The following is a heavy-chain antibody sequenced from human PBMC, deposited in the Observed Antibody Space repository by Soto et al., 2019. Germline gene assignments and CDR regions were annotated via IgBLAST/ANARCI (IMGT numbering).Heavy chain of an antibody. Sequence: GGSLRLSCAPSGFIVSRNHMNWVRQAPGKGLEWVSVIYPGGGTHYADSVRGRFTISRDSSKNMVFLQMNSLRVEDTALYYCARYSGGGYWGQGTQVTVSS. CDR2: IYPGGGT. CDR3: ARYSGGGY. CDR1: GFIVSRNH. J-gene: IGHJ4*02. V-gene: IGHV3-53*01. D-gene: IGHD3-16*01.